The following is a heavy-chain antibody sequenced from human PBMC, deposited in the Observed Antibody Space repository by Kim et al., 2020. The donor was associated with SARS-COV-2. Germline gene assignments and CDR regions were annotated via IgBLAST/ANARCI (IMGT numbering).Heavy chain of an antibody. V-gene: IGHV3-48*03. J-gene: IGHJ4*02. Sequence: GGSLRLSCAASGFTFSSYEMNWVRQAPGKGLEWVSYISSSGSTIYYADSVKGRFTISRDNAKNSLYLQMNSLRAEDTAVYYCASVSYGDYQTAGYWGQGTLVTVSS. CDR1: GFTFSSYE. D-gene: IGHD4-17*01. CDR3: ASVSYGDYQTAGY. CDR2: ISSSGSTI.